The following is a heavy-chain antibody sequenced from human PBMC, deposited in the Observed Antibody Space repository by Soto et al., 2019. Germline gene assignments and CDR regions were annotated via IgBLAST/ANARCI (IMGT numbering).Heavy chain of an antibody. CDR2: ISYDGSNK. Sequence: GGSLSLSCAASGFTFSSYAMHWVRQAPGKGLEWVAVISYDGSNKYFADSVRGRFAFSRDSSRNTFYLEMNSLRPDDTAMYYCARDWGDYIRFDAFDIWGQGT. CDR3: ARDWGDYIRFDAFDI. V-gene: IGHV3-30*09. CDR1: GFTFSSYA. J-gene: IGHJ3*02. D-gene: IGHD4-17*01.